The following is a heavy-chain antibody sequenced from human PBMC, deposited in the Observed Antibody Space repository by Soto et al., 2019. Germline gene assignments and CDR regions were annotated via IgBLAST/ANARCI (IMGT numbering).Heavy chain of an antibody. CDR1: GFTFSSNA. J-gene: IGHJ4*02. CDR3: AKSMIVTSRAPIDY. V-gene: IGHV3-23*01. D-gene: IGHD3-22*01. Sequence: GGSLRLSCAASGFTFSSNAMSWVRQAPGKGLEWVSGISSSGGSTYYADSVKGRFTISRDNSKNTLYLQMNSLRAEDTAVYYCAKSMIVTSRAPIDYWGQGTLVTVSS. CDR2: ISSSGGST.